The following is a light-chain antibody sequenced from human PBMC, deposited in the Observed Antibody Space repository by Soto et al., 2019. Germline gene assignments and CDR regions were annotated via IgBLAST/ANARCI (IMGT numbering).Light chain of an antibody. V-gene: IGLV2-23*02. CDR2: EVS. Sequence: QSALTQPASVSGSPGQSITISCTGTSSDVGSYNLVSWYQQHPGKAPKLMIYEVSKRPSGVSNRFSGSKSGNTASLTFSGLQAEDEADYYCCSYAGSSTFVFGGGTKVTVL. CDR3: CSYAGSSTFV. J-gene: IGLJ2*01. CDR1: SSDVGSYNL.